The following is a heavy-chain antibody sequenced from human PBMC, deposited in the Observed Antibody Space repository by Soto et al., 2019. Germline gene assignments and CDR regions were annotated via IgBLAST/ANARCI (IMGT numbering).Heavy chain of an antibody. CDR2: IWYDGNNK. J-gene: IGHJ6*02. V-gene: IGHV3-33*08. CDR3: ARGIAVAGTPYYYYGMDV. Sequence: GGSLRLSCVASGFTFNYYWMHWVRQAPGKGLEWVAVIWYDGNNKYYADSVKGRFTISRDNSKNTLYLQMNSLRAEDTAVYYCARGIAVAGTPYYYYGMDVWGQGTTVTVSS. CDR1: GFTFNYYW. D-gene: IGHD6-19*01.